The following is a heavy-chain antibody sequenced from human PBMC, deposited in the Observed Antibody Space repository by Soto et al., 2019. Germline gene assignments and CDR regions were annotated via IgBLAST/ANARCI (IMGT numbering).Heavy chain of an antibody. Sequence: GASVKVSCKTSGYTFSDHSLSWVRLAPGQGLEWMGWISTSRRNTNYAQRFQGRLTLTTDTSTSTAYMELKSLGSDDTAVYYCARDRTSFLDYWGQGILVTVSS. J-gene: IGHJ4*02. V-gene: IGHV1-18*01. CDR3: ARDRTSFLDY. CDR2: ISTSRRNT. CDR1: GYTFSDHS.